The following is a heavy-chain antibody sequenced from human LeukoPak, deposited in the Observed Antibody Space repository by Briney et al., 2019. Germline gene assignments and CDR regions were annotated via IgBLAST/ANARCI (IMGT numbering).Heavy chain of an antibody. D-gene: IGHD3-22*01. CDR1: GGSFSGYY. CDR2: IDHSGAT. V-gene: IGHV4-34*01. CDR3: AKAPYLSSGS. Sequence: SETLSLTCAVYGGSFSGYYWSWIRQPPGKGLEWMGEIDHSGATNYNPSLRSRVTISLDTSKKQFSLTLSSITAADTAVYYCAKAPYLSSGSWGQGTMVTVSS. J-gene: IGHJ3*01.